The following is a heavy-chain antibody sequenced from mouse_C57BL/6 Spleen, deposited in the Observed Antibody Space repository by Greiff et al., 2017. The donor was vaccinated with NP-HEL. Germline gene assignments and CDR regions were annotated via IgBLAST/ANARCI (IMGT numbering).Heavy chain of an antibody. D-gene: IGHD2-4*01. CDR3: ARSGYDYDWYFDV. CDR2: IDPSDSYT. J-gene: IGHJ1*03. V-gene: IGHV1-50*01. Sequence: QVQLQQSGAELVKPGASVKLSCKASGYTFTSYWMQWVKQRPGQGLEWIGEIDPSDSYTNYNQKFKGKATLTVDTSSSTAYMQLSSLTSEDSAVYYCARSGYDYDWYFDVWGTGTTVTVSS. CDR1: GYTFTSYW.